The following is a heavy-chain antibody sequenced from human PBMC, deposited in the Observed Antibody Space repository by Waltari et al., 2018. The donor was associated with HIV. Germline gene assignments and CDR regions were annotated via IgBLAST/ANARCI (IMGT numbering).Heavy chain of an antibody. Sequence: EVQLLESGGGLVQPGGALRLSCAASGFPFSSYAMSWVRQAPGKVLGVVSAISGSGGSTYYADAVKGRFTISRDNSKNTLYLQMNSLRAEDTAVYYCAKEGDGDYPGDYRGQGTLVTVSS. CDR1: GFPFSSYA. D-gene: IGHD4-17*01. J-gene: IGHJ4*02. CDR2: ISGSGGST. V-gene: IGHV3-23*01. CDR3: AKEGDGDYPGDY.